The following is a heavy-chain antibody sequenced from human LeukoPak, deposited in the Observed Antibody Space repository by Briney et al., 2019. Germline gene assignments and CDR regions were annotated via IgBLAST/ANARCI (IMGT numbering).Heavy chain of an antibody. CDR2: IYSGGST. D-gene: IGHD3-22*01. V-gene: IGHV3-66*01. CDR3: ASAALNYYDSTDKRDY. CDR1: GFTVSSNY. J-gene: IGHJ4*02. Sequence: PGGSLRLSCAASGFTVSSNYMSWVRQAPGKGLEWVSVIYSGGSTYYADSVKGRFTISRDNSKNTLYLQMNSLRAEDTAVYYCASAALNYYDSTDKRDYWGQGTLVTVSS.